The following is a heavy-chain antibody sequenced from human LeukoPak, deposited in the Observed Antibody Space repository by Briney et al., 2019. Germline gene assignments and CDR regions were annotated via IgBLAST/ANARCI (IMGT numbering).Heavy chain of an antibody. CDR2: ISGSGDDT. J-gene: IGHJ4*02. V-gene: IGHV3-23*01. Sequence: GGSLRLSCVVSGFPFSSYAMSWVRQAPGKGLEWVSGISGSGDDTYYAASAKGRFTVSRDTSKNALYLQMNSLRAEDTAVYYCAKDPLSTVMVSPTFDYWGQGTLVTVSS. D-gene: IGHD5-18*01. CDR1: GFPFSSYA. CDR3: AKDPLSTVMVSPTFDY.